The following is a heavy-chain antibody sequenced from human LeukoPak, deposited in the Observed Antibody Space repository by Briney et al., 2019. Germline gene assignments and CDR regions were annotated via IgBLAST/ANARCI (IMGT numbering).Heavy chain of an antibody. CDR2: TYYRSKWYN. Sequence: SQTLSLTCAISGDSVSSNSAAWNWIRQSPSRGLQWLGRTYYRSKWYNDYAVSVKSQITINPDTSKNQFSLQLNSVTLEDTAVYYCARKGGVTTPFDYWGQGTLVTVSS. V-gene: IGHV6-1*01. CDR3: ARKGGVTTPFDY. J-gene: IGHJ4*02. CDR1: GDSVSSNSAA. D-gene: IGHD4-17*01.